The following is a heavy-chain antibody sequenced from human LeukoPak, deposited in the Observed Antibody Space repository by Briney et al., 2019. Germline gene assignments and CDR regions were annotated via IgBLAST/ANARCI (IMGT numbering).Heavy chain of an antibody. D-gene: IGHD1-14*01. CDR2: IYSGGST. CDR3: ARVRLDRSERNLDAFEN. CDR1: GFTVSSNY. J-gene: IGHJ3*02. Sequence: GGSLRLSCAASGFTVSSNYMSWVRQAPGKGLEWVSSIYSGGSTYYADSVKGRFTISRDNSKNAVYLQMNSLRAEDTAVYFCARVRLDRSERNLDAFENWGQGTMVTVSS. V-gene: IGHV3-53*01.